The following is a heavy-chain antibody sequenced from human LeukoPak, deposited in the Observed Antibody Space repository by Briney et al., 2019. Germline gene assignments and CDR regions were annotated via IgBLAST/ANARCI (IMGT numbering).Heavy chain of an antibody. V-gene: IGHV1-69-2*01. CDR2: VDPEDGET. CDR1: GYTFTDYY. D-gene: IGHD3-3*01. CDR3: ATVARSSITIFGVALLH. J-gene: IGHJ4*02. Sequence: GASVKISCKVSGYTFTDYYMHWVPQAPGKGLEWMGLVDPEDGETIYAEKFQGRVTITADTSTDTAYMDLSSLRSEDTAVYYCATVARSSITIFGVALLHWGQGTLVTVSS.